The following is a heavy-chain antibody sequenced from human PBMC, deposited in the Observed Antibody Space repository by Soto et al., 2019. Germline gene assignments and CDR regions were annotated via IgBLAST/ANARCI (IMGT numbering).Heavy chain of an antibody. J-gene: IGHJ6*02. D-gene: IGHD2-2*01. CDR2: ISYAGSNK. V-gene: IGHV3-30-3*01. CDR1: GFTFSSNA. CDR3: ARGEQCSSKSCTIFYYYGVDV. Sequence: QVQLVESGGGVVQPGRSLRLSCAASGFTFSSNAMHWVRQAPGKGLEWVAVISYAGSNKYYSDPVKGRFTISRDNSKNTLFLQMYSLRSEDTAVYYCARGEQCSSKSCTIFYYYGVDVWGQGTTVTVSS.